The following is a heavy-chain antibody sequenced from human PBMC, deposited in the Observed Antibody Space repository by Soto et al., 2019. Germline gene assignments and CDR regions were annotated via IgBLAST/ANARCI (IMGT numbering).Heavy chain of an antibody. D-gene: IGHD3-9*01. CDR3: EIERGSIFRKPIDF. CDR1: GFTFSDYW. Sequence: HPGGSLRLSCVGSGFTFSDYWMAWVRQAPGKGLEWVANIKEDGSENYYGGSVKGRCAISRDNAKNSLNLQMSSLRAEDTAVYYCEIERGSIFRKPIDFWGQGTLVTVSS. V-gene: IGHV3-7*03. J-gene: IGHJ4*02. CDR2: IKEDGSEN.